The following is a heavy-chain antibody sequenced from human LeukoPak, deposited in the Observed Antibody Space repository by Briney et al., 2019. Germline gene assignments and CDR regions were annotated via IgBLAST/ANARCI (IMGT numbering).Heavy chain of an antibody. CDR2: IRYDGSNK. Sequence: PGGSLRLSCAASGFTFSSYGMHWVRQAPGKGLEWVAFIRYDGSNKYYADSVKGRFTISRDNSKNTLYLQMNSLRAEDTAVYYCAKVRGGYSGYDHFDYWGQGTLVTVSS. V-gene: IGHV3-30*02. J-gene: IGHJ4*01. CDR3: AKVRGGYSGYDHFDY. D-gene: IGHD5-12*01. CDR1: GFTFSSYG.